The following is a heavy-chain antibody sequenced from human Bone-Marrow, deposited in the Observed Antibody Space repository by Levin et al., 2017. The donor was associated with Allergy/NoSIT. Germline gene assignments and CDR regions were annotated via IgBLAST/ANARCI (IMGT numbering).Heavy chain of an antibody. CDR2: IRYDGSEK. J-gene: IGHJ6*02. CDR3: ARDPYRRRDGLHV. V-gene: IGHV3-33*01. D-gene: IGHD1-26*01. CDR1: GFTFRSYY. Sequence: GESLKISCAASGFTFRSYYMHWVRQAPGKGLEWGAVIRYDGSEKYYADSVKGRFTISRDNSKNTPYLEMNSLRVEDTGVYYCARDPYRRRDGLHVWDQGTTVTCSS.